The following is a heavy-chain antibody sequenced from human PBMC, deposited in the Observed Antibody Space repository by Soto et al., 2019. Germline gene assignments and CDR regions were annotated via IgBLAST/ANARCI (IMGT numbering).Heavy chain of an antibody. D-gene: IGHD3-3*01. CDR3: ARVIGNRFLEWLPRGWFDP. CDR2: ISSSSSTI. CDR1: GFTFSSYS. J-gene: IGHJ5*02. Sequence: GGSLRLSCAASGFTFSSYSMNWVRQAPGKGLEWVSYISSSSSTIYYADSVKGRFTISRDNAKNSLYLQMNSLRAEDTAVYYCARVIGNRFLEWLPRGWFDPWGQGTLVTVSS. V-gene: IGHV3-48*01.